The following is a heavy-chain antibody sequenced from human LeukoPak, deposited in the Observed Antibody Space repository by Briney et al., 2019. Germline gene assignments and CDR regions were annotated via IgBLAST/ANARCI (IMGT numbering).Heavy chain of an antibody. CDR1: GYTFTCYY. V-gene: IGHV1-2*06. D-gene: IGHD3-10*01. CDR2: INPNSGGT. J-gene: IGHJ4*02. Sequence: ASVKVSCKXSGYTFTCYYMHWVRQAPGQGLEWMGRINPNSGGTNYAQKFQGRVTMTRDTSISTAYMELSRLRSDDTAVYYCARGSRYYYGSGSYLWGQGTLVTVSS. CDR3: ARGSRYYYGSGSYL.